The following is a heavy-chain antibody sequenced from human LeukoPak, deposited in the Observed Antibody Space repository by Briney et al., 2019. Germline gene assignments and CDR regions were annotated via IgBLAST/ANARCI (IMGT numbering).Heavy chain of an antibody. CDR2: ISYDGSNK. Sequence: GRSLRLSCAASGFTFSSYAMHWVRQAPGKGLEWVAIISYDGSNKYYADSVKGRFTISRDNSKNTLYLQMNSLRAEDTAVYYCARGQWELPRGNAFDIWGQGTMVT. V-gene: IGHV3-30-3*01. CDR1: GFTFSSYA. CDR3: ARGQWELPRGNAFDI. J-gene: IGHJ3*02. D-gene: IGHD1-26*01.